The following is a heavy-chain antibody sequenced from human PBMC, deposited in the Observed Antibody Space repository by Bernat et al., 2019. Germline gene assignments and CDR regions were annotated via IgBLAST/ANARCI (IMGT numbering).Heavy chain of an antibody. Sequence: QVQVVESGGGVVQPGRSLRLSCAASGFTFSTYAMHWVRQAPGKGLEWVSIISYDGNNKYYADSVKGRFTISRDNTNNTLYLQMHSLRVEDTAVYYCASSVGQWLLGGSFDYWGQGTLVTVSS. J-gene: IGHJ4*02. V-gene: IGHV3-30*01. D-gene: IGHD6-19*01. CDR2: ISYDGNNK. CDR1: GFTFSTYA. CDR3: ASSVGQWLLGGSFDY.